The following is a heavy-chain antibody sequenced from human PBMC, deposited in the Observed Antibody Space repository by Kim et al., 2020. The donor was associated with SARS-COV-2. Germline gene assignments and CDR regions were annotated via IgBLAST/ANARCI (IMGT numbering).Heavy chain of an antibody. Sequence: GGSLRLSCAASGFTVSSNYMSWVRQAPGKGLEWVSVIYSGGSTYYADSVKGRFTISRDNSKNTLYLQMNSLRAEDTAVYYCAREGTSSGSYYNAFDIWSQGTMVTVSS. CDR2: IYSGGST. J-gene: IGHJ3*02. D-gene: IGHD1-26*01. CDR3: AREGTSSGSYYNAFDI. V-gene: IGHV3-66*01. CDR1: GFTVSSNY.